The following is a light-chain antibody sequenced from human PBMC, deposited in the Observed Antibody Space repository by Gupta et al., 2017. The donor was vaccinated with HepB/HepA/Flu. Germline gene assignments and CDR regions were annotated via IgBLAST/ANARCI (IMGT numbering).Light chain of an antibody. V-gene: IGKV3-11*01. J-gene: IGKJ3*01. CDR1: QSVNSY. Sequence: EIVLTQSPATLSLCPGERATISCRASQSVNSYLAWYLQKPGQAPKLLIYDASNRATGIPSRFSGSGSGTDFTLTISSLEPEDFAIYYCQQRGNWPFTFGPGTKVDIK. CDR2: DAS. CDR3: QQRGNWPFT.